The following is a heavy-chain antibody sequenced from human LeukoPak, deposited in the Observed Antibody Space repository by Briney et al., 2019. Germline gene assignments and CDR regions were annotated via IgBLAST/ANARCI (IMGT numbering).Heavy chain of an antibody. CDR3: ARQLMRDGYID. V-gene: IGHV4-59*08. J-gene: IGHJ4*02. Sequence: SETLSLTCTVSGGSISSHYWSWFRQPPGKGLEWIGYIYYSGSTNYNPSLKSRVTMSVDTSKNQFSLKLSSVTAADTAVYYCARQLMRDGYIDWGQGTLVTVSS. CDR1: GGSISSHY. CDR2: IYYSGST. D-gene: IGHD5-24*01.